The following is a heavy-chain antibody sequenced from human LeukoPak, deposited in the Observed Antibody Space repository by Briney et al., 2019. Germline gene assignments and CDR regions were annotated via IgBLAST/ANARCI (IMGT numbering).Heavy chain of an antibody. CDR1: GFTFSDYI. J-gene: IGHJ5*02. Sequence: GGPLRLSCAASGFTFSDYIMNWVRQAPGKGLEWVSSISRTSSSMYYADSVKGRFTISRDNAKNSLYLQMNNLRAEDTALYYCARDLDXXXVTHAXRXDPWGXGTLVTVSS. D-gene: IGHD2-21*02. CDR3: ARDLDXXXVTHAXRXDP. CDR2: ISRTSSSM. V-gene: IGHV3-21*01.